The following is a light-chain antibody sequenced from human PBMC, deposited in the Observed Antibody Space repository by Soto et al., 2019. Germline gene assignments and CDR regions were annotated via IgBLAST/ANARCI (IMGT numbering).Light chain of an antibody. Sequence: DIQMTQSPSILSASVGDRVTLTCRASQDIDFWLAWYQQKPGKAPKFLIFDASTLENGVPSRFSGSGSGTEFTLTISGLQPDDYATYYCQQDKIYPWTFGQGFKVEV. CDR2: DAS. CDR1: QDIDFW. V-gene: IGKV1-5*01. J-gene: IGKJ1*01. CDR3: QQDKIYPWT.